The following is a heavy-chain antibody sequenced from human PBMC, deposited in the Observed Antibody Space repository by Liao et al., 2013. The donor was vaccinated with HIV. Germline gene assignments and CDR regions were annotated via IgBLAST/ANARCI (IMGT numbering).Heavy chain of an antibody. CDR2: MYYSGST. J-gene: IGHJ4*02. CDR3: ARDPSLYSEFDY. D-gene: IGHD5-18*01. V-gene: IGHV4-39*07. CDR1: GGSIRSSSYY. Sequence: QLQLQESGPGLVKPSETLSLTCTVSGGSIRSSSYYWGWIRQPPGKGLEWIGSMYYSGSTYYNPSLQSRVTISADTSKNQFSLRLISVTAADTAVYYCARDPSLYSEFDYWGQGTLVTVSS.